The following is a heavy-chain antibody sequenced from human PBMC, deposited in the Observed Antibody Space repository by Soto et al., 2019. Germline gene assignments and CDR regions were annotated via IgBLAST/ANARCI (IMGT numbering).Heavy chain of an antibody. CDR1: GFTVSSNY. CDR2: IYSGGST. CDR3: AKDHYYGSGSPSLNDY. V-gene: IGHV3-53*05. Sequence: PGGSLRLSCAASGFTVSSNYMSWVRQAPGKGLEWVAVIYSGGSTYYADSVKGRFTISRDNSKNTLYLQMNSLRAEDTAVYYCAKDHYYGSGSPSLNDYWGQGTLVTVSS. D-gene: IGHD3-10*01. J-gene: IGHJ4*02.